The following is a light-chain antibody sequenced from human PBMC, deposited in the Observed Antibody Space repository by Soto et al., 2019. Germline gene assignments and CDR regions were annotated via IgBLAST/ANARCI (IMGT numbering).Light chain of an antibody. CDR1: SSDLGAYDY. CDR2: DVS. V-gene: IGLV2-14*03. Sequence: QSVLTQPASVSGSPGQSITISCTGTSSDLGAYDYVSWYQQHPGKGPKLMIYDVSNRPSGVSNRFSGSKSGNTASLTISGLQAEDEADYYCSSYTSSSALFGGGTKLTVL. J-gene: IGLJ2*01. CDR3: SSYTSSSAL.